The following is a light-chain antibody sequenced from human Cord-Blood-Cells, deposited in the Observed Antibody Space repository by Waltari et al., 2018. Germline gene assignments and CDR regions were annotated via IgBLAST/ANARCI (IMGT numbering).Light chain of an antibody. CDR1: QSISSY. V-gene: IGKV1-39*01. Sequence: DIQMTQSPSSLSAYVGDRVTIPCRASQSISSYLNWYQQKPGKAPKLLIYAASSLQSGVPSRFSGSGSGTDFTLTISSLQPEDFATYYCQQSYSTPLLTFGGGTKVEIK. CDR2: AAS. J-gene: IGKJ4*01. CDR3: QQSYSTPLLT.